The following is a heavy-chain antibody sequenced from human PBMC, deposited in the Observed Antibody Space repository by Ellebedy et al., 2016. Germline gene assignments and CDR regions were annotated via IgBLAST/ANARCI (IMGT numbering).Heavy chain of an antibody. V-gene: IGHV3-13*01. CDR2: IGTAGDT. CDR3: ARARRCTNGVCSNNDAFDI. Sequence: GESLKISXAASGFTFSSYDMHWVRQATGKGLEWVSAIGTAGDTYYPGSVKGRFTISRENAKNSLYLQMNSLRAGDTAVYYCARARRCTNGVCSNNDAFDIWGQGTMVTVSS. D-gene: IGHD2-8*01. CDR1: GFTFSSYD. J-gene: IGHJ3*02.